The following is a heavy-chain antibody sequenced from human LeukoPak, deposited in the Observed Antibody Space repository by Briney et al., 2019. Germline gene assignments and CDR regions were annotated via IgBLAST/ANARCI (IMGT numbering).Heavy chain of an antibody. D-gene: IGHD3-22*01. CDR2: ISSSGSTI. J-gene: IGHJ3*02. Sequence: GGSLRLSCAASGFTFSDYYMSWIRQAPGKGLEWVSYISSSGSTIYFADSVKGRFTISRGNAKNSLYLQMDSLRAEDTAVYYCARVGFWYYYDSSGPNDAFDIWGQGTMVTVSS. V-gene: IGHV3-11*04. CDR1: GFTFSDYY. CDR3: ARVGFWYYYDSSGPNDAFDI.